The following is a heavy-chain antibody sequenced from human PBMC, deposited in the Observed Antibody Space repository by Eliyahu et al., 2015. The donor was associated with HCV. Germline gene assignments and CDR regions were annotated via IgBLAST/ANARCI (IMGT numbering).Heavy chain of an antibody. CDR1: GXTFSSYS. J-gene: IGHJ6*02. CDR3: AREYYSSSSMDV. D-gene: IGHD6-13*01. Sequence: EVQLVESGGGLVKPGGSLRLSCAASGXTFSSYSMNWVRQAPGKGLXWVSSISSSSSYIYYADSVKGRFTISRDNAKNSLYLQMNSLRAEDTAVYYCAREYYSSSSMDVWGQGTTVTVSS. CDR2: ISSSSSYI. V-gene: IGHV3-21*01.